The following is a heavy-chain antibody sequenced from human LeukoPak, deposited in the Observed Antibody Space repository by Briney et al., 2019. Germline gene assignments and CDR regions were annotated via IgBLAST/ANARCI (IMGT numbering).Heavy chain of an antibody. V-gene: IGHV3-15*01. Sequence: GGSLRLSCAASGFTFSYAWTTWVRQAPGKGLEWVGRIKSKTDGVTTDYAAPVKGRFTISRDDSKNTLYLQMNSLKTEDTAVYYCTIWAAGTLGVDYWGQGALVIVSS. CDR3: TIWAAGTLGVDY. CDR2: IKSKTDGVTT. CDR1: GFTFSYAW. D-gene: IGHD6-13*01. J-gene: IGHJ4*02.